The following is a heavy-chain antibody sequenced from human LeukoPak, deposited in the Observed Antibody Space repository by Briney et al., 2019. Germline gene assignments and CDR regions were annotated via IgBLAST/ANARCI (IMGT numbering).Heavy chain of an antibody. Sequence: GGSLRLSCAASGFTFSNYWMSWVRPAPGKGLEWVASIKQDGSEKYYVDSVKGRFTISRDNAKNSLYLQMNSLRAEDTAVYFCARDKSCACWGQGTLVTVSS. CDR3: ARDKSCAC. D-gene: IGHD3-16*01. CDR2: IKQDGSEK. J-gene: IGHJ4*02. CDR1: GFTFSNYW. V-gene: IGHV3-7*01.